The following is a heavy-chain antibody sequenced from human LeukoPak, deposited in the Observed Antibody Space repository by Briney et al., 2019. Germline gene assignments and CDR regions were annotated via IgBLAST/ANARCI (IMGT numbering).Heavy chain of an antibody. J-gene: IGHJ4*02. CDR1: GFTFSSYE. V-gene: IGHV3-48*03. CDR2: ISSSGSTI. Sequence: GGSLRLSCAASGFTFSSYEMNWDRQAPGKGLEWVSYISSSGSTIYYADSVKGRFTISRDNAKNSLYPQMNSLRAEDTAVYYCARASYGYLDYWGQGTLVTVSS. D-gene: IGHD5-18*01. CDR3: ARASYGYLDY.